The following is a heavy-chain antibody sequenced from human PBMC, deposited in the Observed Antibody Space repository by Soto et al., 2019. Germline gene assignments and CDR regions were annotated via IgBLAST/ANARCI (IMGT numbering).Heavy chain of an antibody. CDR1: GYTFTSYG. Sequence: QVQLVQSGAEVKKPGASVKVSCKASGYTFTSYGISWVRQAPGQGLEWMGWISAYNGNTNYAQKLQGRVTMTTDTSTRTAYMELRSLRSDDTAVYYCARDRYCSSTSCYSYYYYGMDVWGQGTTVTVSS. J-gene: IGHJ6*02. V-gene: IGHV1-18*04. CDR2: ISAYNGNT. D-gene: IGHD2-2*02. CDR3: ARDRYCSSTSCYSYYYYGMDV.